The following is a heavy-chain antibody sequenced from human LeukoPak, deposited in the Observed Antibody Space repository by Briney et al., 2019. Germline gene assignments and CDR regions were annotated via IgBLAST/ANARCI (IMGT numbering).Heavy chain of an antibody. V-gene: IGHV3-7*01. D-gene: IGHD6-19*01. J-gene: IGHJ4*02. CDR2: IKHDGSGP. CDR3: ARAREITVSGTDYFDY. Sequence: GGSLRLSCAVSGFRFSNYWMTWVRQAPGKGLEWVANIKHDGSGPSYLDSVKGRFTISRDNARNLLSLQMSSLRAEDTAVYYCARAREITVSGTDYFDYWGQGTLVPVSS. CDR1: GFRFSNYW.